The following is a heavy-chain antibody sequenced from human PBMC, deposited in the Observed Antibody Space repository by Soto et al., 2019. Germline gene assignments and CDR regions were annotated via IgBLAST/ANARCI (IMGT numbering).Heavy chain of an antibody. D-gene: IGHD3-22*01. J-gene: IGHJ4*02. CDR1: GFTFSSYE. V-gene: IGHV3-48*03. CDR2: ISSSGSTI. CDR3: ARDRDYYDSSGYYS. Sequence: GGSLRLSCAASGFTFSSYEMNWVRQAPGKGLEWVSYISSSGSTIYYADSVEGRFTISGDNAKNSLYLQMNSLRAEDTAVYYCARDRDYYDSSGYYSWGQGTLVTVSS.